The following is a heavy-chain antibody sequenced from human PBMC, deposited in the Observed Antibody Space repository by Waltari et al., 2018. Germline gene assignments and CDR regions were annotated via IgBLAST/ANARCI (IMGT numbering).Heavy chain of an antibody. V-gene: IGHV3-48*03. J-gene: IGHJ4*02. D-gene: IGHD3-3*01. CDR1: GFTFSNSE. Sequence: EVQLVESGGGVVQPGGSLRLSCAASGFTFSNSEMNWVSQAPGTGLQWISFISNSGDKAYYTDSVKGLFTISRDNAKNSLYLQMNGLTVDDTAVYYCARGDYNFWSGYYGYWGQGVLVTVSS. CDR2: ISNSGDKA. CDR3: ARGDYNFWSGYYGY.